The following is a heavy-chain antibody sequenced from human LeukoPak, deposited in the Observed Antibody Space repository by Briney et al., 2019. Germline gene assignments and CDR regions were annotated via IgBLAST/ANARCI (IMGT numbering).Heavy chain of an antibody. Sequence: GESLRLSCAASGFKFSAYGMHWVRQAPGKGLEWVAVIRYDETKRYYADSVKGRFTISRDNAKNSLYLQMNSLRVEDTAVYYCARDCGSDTSRYYYHWGQGTLVTVSS. CDR2: IRYDETKR. D-gene: IGHD3-22*01. V-gene: IGHV3-33*08. CDR1: GFKFSAYG. CDR3: ARDCGSDTSRYYYH. J-gene: IGHJ5*02.